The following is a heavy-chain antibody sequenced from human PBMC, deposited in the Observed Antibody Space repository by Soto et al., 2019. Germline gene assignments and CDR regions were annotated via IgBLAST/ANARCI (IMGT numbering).Heavy chain of an antibody. CDR2: INPGNGNT. Sequence: VKVSCKASGYTFTSYGXXXVRQAPGRGLEWMEWINPGNGNTKYAQQFQGRVIIDRDTSAXTXXMELSSLRSEDTAVYYCARGGYFXXSNYLAYWGLGTLVTVSS. J-gene: IGHJ4*02. CDR3: ARGGYFXXSNYLAY. D-gene: IGHD3-10*01. V-gene: IGHV1-3*01. CDR1: GYTFTSYG.